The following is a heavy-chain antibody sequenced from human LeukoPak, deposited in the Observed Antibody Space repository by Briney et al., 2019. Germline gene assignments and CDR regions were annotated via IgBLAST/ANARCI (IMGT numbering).Heavy chain of an antibody. Sequence: SVKVSCTASGGTFSSYAISWVRQAPGQGLEWMGGIIPIFGTANYAQKFQGRVTITADESTSTAYMELSSLRSEDTAVYYCVIRDIVVVVAATEFDYWGQGTLVTVSS. CDR1: GGTFSSYA. J-gene: IGHJ4*02. CDR3: VIRDIVVVVAATEFDY. V-gene: IGHV1-69*13. D-gene: IGHD2-15*01. CDR2: IIPIFGTA.